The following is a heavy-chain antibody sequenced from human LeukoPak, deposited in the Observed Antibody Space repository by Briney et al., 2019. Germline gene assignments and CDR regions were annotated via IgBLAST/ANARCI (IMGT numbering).Heavy chain of an antibody. V-gene: IGHV4-39*01. CDR3: ARRGYCSGGSCYVSY. D-gene: IGHD2-15*01. J-gene: IGHJ4*02. Sequence: SETLSLTCTVSGGSISSSNYYWDWIRQPPGKGLEWIGSIYYSGNTYYNPSLKGRVTISVDTSKNQFSLKLNSVTAADTAVYYCARRGYCSGGSCYVSYWGQGTLVTVS. CDR1: GGSISSSNYY. CDR2: IYYSGNT.